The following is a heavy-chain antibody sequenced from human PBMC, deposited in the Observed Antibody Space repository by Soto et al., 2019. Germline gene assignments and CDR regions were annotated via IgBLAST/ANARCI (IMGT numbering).Heavy chain of an antibody. V-gene: IGHV4-34*01. D-gene: IGHD2-15*01. CDR1: GGSFSGYY. CDR2: INHSGST. Sequence: SETLSLTCAVYGGSFSGYYWSWIRQPPGKGLEWIGEINHSGSTNYNPSLKSRVTISVDTSKNQFSLKLSSVTAADTAVYYCARYAPVVVVVAATYDYWGQGTLVTVSS. CDR3: ARYAPVVVVVAATYDY. J-gene: IGHJ4*02.